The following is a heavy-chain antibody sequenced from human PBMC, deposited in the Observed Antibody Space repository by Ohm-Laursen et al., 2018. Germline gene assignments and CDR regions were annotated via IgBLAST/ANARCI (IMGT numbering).Heavy chain of an antibody. CDR2: IYNGGRT. CDR1: GGSISNYY. J-gene: IGHJ4*02. V-gene: IGHV4-59*07. Sequence: SDTLSLTCVVSGGSISNYYWSWIRQAPERGLEWIGYIYNGGRTKYSPSLESRVTISVDTSKNQFSLKLNSVTAADTAVYYCARAFTDAAFDYWGQGTLVTVSS. CDR3: ARAFTDAAFDY.